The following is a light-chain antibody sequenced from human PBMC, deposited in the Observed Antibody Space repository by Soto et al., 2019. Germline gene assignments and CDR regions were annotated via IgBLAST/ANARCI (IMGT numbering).Light chain of an antibody. CDR2: DAS. Sequence: QMTQSPSSLSVSVGDRVTITCQASQDISNYLNWYQQKPGKAPKLLIYDASNLETGVPSRFSGSGSGTDFTFTISSLQPEDIATYYCQQYDNLYTFGQGTKLEIK. CDR1: QDISNY. J-gene: IGKJ2*01. V-gene: IGKV1-33*01. CDR3: QQYDNLYT.